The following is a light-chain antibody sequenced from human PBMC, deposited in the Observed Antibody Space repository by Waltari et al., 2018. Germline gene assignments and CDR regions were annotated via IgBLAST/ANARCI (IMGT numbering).Light chain of an antibody. Sequence: DIVMTQSPDFLAVSLGERATITCKSSQTVFHNSNNKNFLAWYRQKQGQPPKLRMYWASSRAYGVPERLSGGGSAIDFTLTINSLQAEDVAGYDCQQYYRSPLTFGGGTKVEIK. CDR1: QTVFHNSNNKNF. V-gene: IGKV4-1*01. J-gene: IGKJ4*01. CDR2: WAS. CDR3: QQYYRSPLT.